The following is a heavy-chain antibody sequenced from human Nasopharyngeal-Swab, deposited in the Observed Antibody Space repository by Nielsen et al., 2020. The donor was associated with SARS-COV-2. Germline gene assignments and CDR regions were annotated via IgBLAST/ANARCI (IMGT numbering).Heavy chain of an antibody. Sequence: GGSLRLSCAASGFTFSSYEMIWVRQAPGKGLEWVSYISRGGSTIYYADSVKGRFTISRDNAKNSLYLQMNSLRAEDTAVYYCARVAVTYYFDYWGQGTLVTVSS. CDR1: GFTFSSYE. CDR3: ARVAVTYYFDY. J-gene: IGHJ4*02. V-gene: IGHV3-48*03. D-gene: IGHD2-21*02. CDR2: ISRGGSTI.